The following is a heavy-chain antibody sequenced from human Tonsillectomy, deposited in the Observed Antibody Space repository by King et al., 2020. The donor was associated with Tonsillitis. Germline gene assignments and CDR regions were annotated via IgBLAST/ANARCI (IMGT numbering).Heavy chain of an antibody. V-gene: IGHV4-38-2*01. D-gene: IGHD3-16*02. CDR1: GYSINSGYY. CDR2: IYHSGST. CDR3: ARAGTEGYIWGTYRYHFDY. Sequence: VQLQESGPGLVKPSETLSLTCAVSGYSINSGYYWGWIRQPPGKGLEWIGIIYHSGSTYYNPSLTSRVTISVDTSKNHFSLRLSSVTAAEPAVYYGARAGTEGYIWGTYRYHFDYWGQGTLVTVSA. J-gene: IGHJ4*02.